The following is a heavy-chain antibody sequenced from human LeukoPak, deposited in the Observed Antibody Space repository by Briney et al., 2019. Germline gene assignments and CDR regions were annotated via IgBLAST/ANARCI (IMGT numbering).Heavy chain of an antibody. V-gene: IGHV4-59*01. J-gene: IGHJ4*02. CDR3: ARTPYYGSGYFDY. D-gene: IGHD3-10*01. Sequence: SETLSLTCSVSGGSISHYYFSWIRQPPGKGLEWIGYNNGSTYFNPSLKKRLTMSVDTSQKEFSLKLNSVTAADTAVYYCARTPYYGSGYFDYWGQGTLVTVSS. CDR1: GGSISHYY. CDR2: NNGST.